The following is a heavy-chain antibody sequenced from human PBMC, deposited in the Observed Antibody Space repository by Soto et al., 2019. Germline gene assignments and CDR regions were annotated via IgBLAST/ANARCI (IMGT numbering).Heavy chain of an antibody. CDR3: ARGYCSGGSCYSSWGYYYGMDV. CDR2: IIPIFGTA. CDR1: GGTFSSYA. J-gene: IGHJ6*02. V-gene: IGHV1-69*01. Sequence: QVQLVQSGAEVKKPGSSVKVSCKASGGTFSSYAISWVRQAPGQGLEWMGGIIPIFGTANYAQKFQGRVTVYAEGSKSPAYMGLGRLRSGGTGVYFCARGYCSGGSCYSSWGYYYGMDVWGQGTTVTVSS. D-gene: IGHD2-15*01.